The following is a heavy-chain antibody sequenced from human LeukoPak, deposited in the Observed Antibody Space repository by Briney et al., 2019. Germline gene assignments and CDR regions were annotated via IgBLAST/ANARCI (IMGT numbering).Heavy chain of an antibody. CDR2: INSDGSST. CDR1: GFTLSSYW. V-gene: IGHV3-74*01. D-gene: IGHD6-6*01. CDR3: VAHPGEDSFDS. Sequence: GGSLRLSCAASGFTLSSYWMHWVRQAPGKGVVWVSRINSDGSSTRYADSVKGRFTISRDNSKNTLYLQMNSLRAEDTAVCSTVAHPGEDSFDSWGQGTLVTDSS. J-gene: IGHJ4*02.